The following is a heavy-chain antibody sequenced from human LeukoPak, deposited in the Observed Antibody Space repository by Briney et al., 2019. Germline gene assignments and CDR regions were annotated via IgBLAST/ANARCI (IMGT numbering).Heavy chain of an antibody. J-gene: IGHJ6*02. V-gene: IGHV4-31*03. CDR2: IYYSGST. Sequence: SETLSLTCTVSGGSISSGGYYWSWIRQHPGKGLEWIGYIYYSGSTYYNPSLKSRVTISVDTSKNQFSLKLSSVTAADTAVYYCARVGERAAAGTDYYGMDVWSQGTTVTVSS. D-gene: IGHD6-13*01. CDR1: GGSISSGGYY. CDR3: ARVGERAAAGTDYYGMDV.